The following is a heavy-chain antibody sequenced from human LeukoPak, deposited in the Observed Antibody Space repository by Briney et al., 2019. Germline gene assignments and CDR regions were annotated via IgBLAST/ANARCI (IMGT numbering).Heavy chain of an antibody. Sequence: PGGSLRLSCAASGFTFSSYGMHWVRQAPGKGLEWVAFIRYDGSNKYYADSVKGRFTISRDNSKNTLYLQMNSLRAEDTAVYYCAKPIAAQRWSDAFDIWGQGTMVTVSP. D-gene: IGHD6-13*01. V-gene: IGHV3-30*02. CDR3: AKPIAAQRWSDAFDI. CDR2: IRYDGSNK. J-gene: IGHJ3*02. CDR1: GFTFSSYG.